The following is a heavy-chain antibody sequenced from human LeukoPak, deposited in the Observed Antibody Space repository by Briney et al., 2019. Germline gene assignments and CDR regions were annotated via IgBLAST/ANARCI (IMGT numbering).Heavy chain of an antibody. CDR3: ARGSALFMATIGGGWFDP. J-gene: IGHJ5*02. Sequence: GASVKVSCKASGYTFTGYYMHWVRQAPGQGLEWMGWMNPNSGNTGYAQKFQGRVTMTRNTSISTAYMELSSLRSEDTAVYYCARGSALFMATIGGGWFDPWGQGTLVTVSS. CDR1: GYTFTGYY. D-gene: IGHD5-12*01. CDR2: MNPNSGNT. V-gene: IGHV1-8*02.